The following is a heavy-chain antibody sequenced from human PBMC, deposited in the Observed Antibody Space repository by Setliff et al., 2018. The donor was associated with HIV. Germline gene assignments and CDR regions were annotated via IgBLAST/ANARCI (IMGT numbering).Heavy chain of an antibody. CDR2: IYYSGST. D-gene: IGHD5-12*01. Sequence: SETLSLTCTVSGGSISSSSYYWGWIRQPPGKGLEWIGSIYYSGSTKYNPSLKSRLTISVDTSKNQFSLKLRSVTAADTAFYYCARGATRPPPFGAFDIWGLGTLVTV. V-gene: IGHV4-39*07. CDR1: GGSISSSSYY. CDR3: ARGATRPPPFGAFDI. J-gene: IGHJ3*02.